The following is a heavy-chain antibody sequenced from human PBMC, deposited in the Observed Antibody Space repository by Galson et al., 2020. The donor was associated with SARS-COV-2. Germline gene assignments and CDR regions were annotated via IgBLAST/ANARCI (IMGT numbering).Heavy chain of an antibody. Sequence: GESLKISCPGSGSSFTSYWVAWVRQMPGKGLELMGIIHPGASETTYSPSFQGQVTISADKSISTAYLQWGSLKASDTAMYSCVRINGHYGLPYYFDYWGQGTLVTVSS. CDR3: VRINGHYGLPYYFDY. V-gene: IGHV5-51*01. D-gene: IGHD4-17*01. CDR2: IHPGASET. CDR1: GSSFTSYW. J-gene: IGHJ4*02.